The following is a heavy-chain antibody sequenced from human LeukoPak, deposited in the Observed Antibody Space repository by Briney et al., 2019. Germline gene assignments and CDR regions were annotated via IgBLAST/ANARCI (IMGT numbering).Heavy chain of an antibody. Sequence: PGGSLRLSCAASGFTFSSYAMSWVRRAPGKGLEWVSAISGSGGSTYYADSVKGRFTISRDNAKNSLYLQMNSLRAEDTAVYYCARAPGYRSFLDYWGQGTLVTVSS. V-gene: IGHV3-23*01. CDR3: ARAPGYRSFLDY. CDR2: ISGSGGST. D-gene: IGHD6-13*01. CDR1: GFTFSSYA. J-gene: IGHJ4*02.